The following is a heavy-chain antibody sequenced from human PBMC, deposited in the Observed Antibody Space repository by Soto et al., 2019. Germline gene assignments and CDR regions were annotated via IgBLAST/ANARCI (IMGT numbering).Heavy chain of an antibody. Sequence: ASVKVSCKASGYTFTSYYMHWVRQAPGQGLEWMGIINPSGGSTSYEQKFQGRVTMTRDTSTSTVYMELSSLRSEDTAVYYCARDTSVLRFLEWSTDAFDIWGQGTMVTVS. J-gene: IGHJ3*02. CDR1: GYTFTSYY. CDR3: ARDTSVLRFLEWSTDAFDI. D-gene: IGHD3-3*01. CDR2: INPSGGST. V-gene: IGHV1-46*03.